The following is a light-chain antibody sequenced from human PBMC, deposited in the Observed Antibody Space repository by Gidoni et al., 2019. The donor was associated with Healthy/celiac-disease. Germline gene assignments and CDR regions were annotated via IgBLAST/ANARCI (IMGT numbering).Light chain of an antibody. Sequence: QSALTQPASVSGSPGQSITISCTGTSSDVGGYNYVSWYQQHPGKAPKLMIYDVSNRPSGGSNRFSVSKSGNTASLTISGLQAEDEADYYCSSYTSSSTPVVFGGGTKLTVL. J-gene: IGLJ2*01. CDR2: DVS. CDR3: SSYTSSSTPVV. CDR1: SSDVGGYNY. V-gene: IGLV2-14*03.